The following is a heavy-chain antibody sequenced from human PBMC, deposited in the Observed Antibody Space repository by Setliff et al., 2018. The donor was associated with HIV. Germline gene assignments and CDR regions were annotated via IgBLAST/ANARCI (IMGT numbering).Heavy chain of an antibody. Sequence: SETLSLTCTVSGGSISIGDYYWTWIRQHPGKGLEWIGYIHYSGSTLYNPSLKSRVTISVDTSKNQFSLKLSSVTAADTAVYYCARGSGKMVRGIFSGSYYYFMDVWGKGTTVTVSS. D-gene: IGHD3-10*01. CDR3: ARGSGKMVRGIFSGSYYYFMDV. J-gene: IGHJ6*03. V-gene: IGHV4-30-4*08. CDR2: IHYSGST. CDR1: GGSISIGDYY.